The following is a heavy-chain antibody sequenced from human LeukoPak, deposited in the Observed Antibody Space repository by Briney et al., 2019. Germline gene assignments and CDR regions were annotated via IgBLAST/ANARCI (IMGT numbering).Heavy chain of an antibody. D-gene: IGHD2-2*02. CDR1: GYTVTSYY. CDR3: ATEELGYCTTTSCYNLDGFDI. J-gene: IGHJ3*02. CDR2: INPNVGRT. V-gene: IGHV1-46*01. Sequence: ASVKVSCKASGYTVTSYYVHWVRQAPGQGLEWMGIINPNVGRTTYAQKFQGRVTLTRDTSTSTVYMELSSLRSDDTAFYYCATEELGYCTTTSCYNLDGFDIWGQGTLVTVSS.